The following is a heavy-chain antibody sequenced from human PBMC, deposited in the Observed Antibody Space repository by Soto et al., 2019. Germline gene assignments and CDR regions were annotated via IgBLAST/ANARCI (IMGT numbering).Heavy chain of an antibody. J-gene: IGHJ5*02. V-gene: IGHV1-2*04. CDR1: GYTFTGYY. Sequence: QVQLVQSGAEVKKPGASVKVSCKASGYTFTGYYMHWVRQAPGQGLEWMGWINPNSGGTNYAQKFQGWVTMTRDTSISTAYMELSRLRSADTAVYYCARGRIVLVPAAQGWFDPWGQGTLVTVSS. D-gene: IGHD2-2*01. CDR2: INPNSGGT. CDR3: ARGRIVLVPAAQGWFDP.